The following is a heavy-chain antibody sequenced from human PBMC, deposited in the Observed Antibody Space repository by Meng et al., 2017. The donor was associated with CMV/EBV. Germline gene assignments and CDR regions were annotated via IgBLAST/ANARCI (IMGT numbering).Heavy chain of an antibody. CDR1: GFTFSSYW. CDR2: IKQDGSEK. D-gene: IGHD3-10*01. J-gene: IGHJ4*02. V-gene: IGHV3-7*01. Sequence: GESLKISCAASGFTFSSYWMSWVRQAPGQGLEWVANIKQDGSEKYYVDSVKGRFTISRDNAKNSLYLQMNSLRAEDTPVYYCARDGNYYGSGSYYNPPGYWGQGTLVTVSS. CDR3: ARDGNYYGSGSYYNPPGY.